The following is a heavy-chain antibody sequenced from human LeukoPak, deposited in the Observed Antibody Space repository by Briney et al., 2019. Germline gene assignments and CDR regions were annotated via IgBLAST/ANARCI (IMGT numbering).Heavy chain of an antibody. J-gene: IGHJ4*02. D-gene: IGHD3-16*01. CDR1: GLDFSSFA. Sequence: PGGSLRLSCAASGLDFSSFAMSWVRQAPARGLEWLSSMKGTGETFSADSVRGRCTLFRDGSRNTLYLQLNNLRVEDTAVYYCVRASWVATADAVRWGQGTVVTVSS. V-gene: IGHV3-23*01. CDR3: VRASWVATADAVR. CDR2: MKGTGET.